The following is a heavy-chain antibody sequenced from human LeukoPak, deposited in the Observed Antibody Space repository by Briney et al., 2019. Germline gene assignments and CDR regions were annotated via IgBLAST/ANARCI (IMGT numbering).Heavy chain of an antibody. CDR3: ARDVRFGYSYGYHYIDY. V-gene: IGHV3-21*05. D-gene: IGHD5-18*01. Sequence: KSGGSLRLSCAASGFTFSSYEMNWVRQAPGKGLEWVSYISSSSSYIYYADSVKGRFTISRDNAKSSLYLQMNSLRAEDTAVYYCARDVRFGYSYGYHYIDYWGQGTLVTVSS. J-gene: IGHJ4*02. CDR2: ISSSSSYI. CDR1: GFTFSSYE.